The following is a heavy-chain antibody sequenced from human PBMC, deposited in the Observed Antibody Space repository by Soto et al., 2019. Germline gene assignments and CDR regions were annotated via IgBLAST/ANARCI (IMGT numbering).Heavy chain of an antibody. J-gene: IGHJ4*02. CDR1: GGYFSGYY. CDR2: INHSGST. CDR3: ARGIYFWSGYPDY. D-gene: IGHD3-3*01. Sequence: SETLSLTCAVDGGYFSGYYWSWIRQPPGKGLEWIGEINHSGSTNYNPSLKSRVTISVDTSKNQFSLKLNSVTAADTAVYYCARGIYFWSGYPDYWGRGTLVTVSS. V-gene: IGHV4-34*01.